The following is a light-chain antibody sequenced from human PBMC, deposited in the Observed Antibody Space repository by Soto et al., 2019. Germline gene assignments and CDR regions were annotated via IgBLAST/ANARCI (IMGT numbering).Light chain of an antibody. Sequence: EIVLTQSPGTLSLSPGERATLSCRASQSVGRNYLAWYHQKLGQAPRLLIHGASSRATGIPDRFSGSGSGTDFILTISRVEPEDFAVYYCQQYASSPLTFGGGTKVEIK. V-gene: IGKV3-20*01. CDR3: QQYASSPLT. J-gene: IGKJ4*01. CDR2: GAS. CDR1: QSVGRNY.